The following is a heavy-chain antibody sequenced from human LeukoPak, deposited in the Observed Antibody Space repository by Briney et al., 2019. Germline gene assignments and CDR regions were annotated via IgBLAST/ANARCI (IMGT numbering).Heavy chain of an antibody. Sequence: GGSLRLSCAASGFTFSSYAMSWVRQAPGKGLEWVSGFSVTDKTTYYADSVKGRFTISRDNSKNTLYLQMSSLRVEDTAVYYCARARRAELERPYYFDYWGQGTLVTVSS. V-gene: IGHV3-23*01. CDR2: FSVTDKTT. D-gene: IGHD1-1*01. CDR1: GFTFSSYA. CDR3: ARARRAELERPYYFDY. J-gene: IGHJ4*02.